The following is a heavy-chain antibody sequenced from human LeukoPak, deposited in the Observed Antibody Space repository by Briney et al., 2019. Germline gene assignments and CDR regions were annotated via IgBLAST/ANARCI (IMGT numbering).Heavy chain of an antibody. CDR1: GFTFSSYS. J-gene: IGHJ4*02. CDR3: ARDQNY. Sequence: GALRLSCAASGFTFSSYSMNWVRQAPGKGLEWVSVTYSGGTTYYADSVKGRFTISTDNSQNTLYLQMNSLRPEDTAVYYCARDQNYWGQGTLVTVSS. CDR2: TYSGGTT. V-gene: IGHV3-66*02.